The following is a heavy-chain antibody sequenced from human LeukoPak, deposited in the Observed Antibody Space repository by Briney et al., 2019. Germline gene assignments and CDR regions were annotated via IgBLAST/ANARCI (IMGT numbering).Heavy chain of an antibody. Sequence: ASVKVSCKASGYTFTSYDINWVRQATGQGLEWMGRMNLNSGNTGYAQKFQGRVTMTRNTSISTAYMELSSLRSEDTALYYCARHNYYDIPPYYYDFMDVRGKGTTVTVSS. V-gene: IGHV1-8*01. CDR2: MNLNSGNT. CDR1: GYTFTSYD. J-gene: IGHJ6*03. D-gene: IGHD3-22*01. CDR3: ARHNYYDIPPYYYDFMDV.